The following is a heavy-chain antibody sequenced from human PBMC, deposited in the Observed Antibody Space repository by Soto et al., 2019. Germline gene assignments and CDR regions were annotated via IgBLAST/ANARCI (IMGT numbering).Heavy chain of an antibody. Sequence: ASVKVSCKASGGTFSSYAISWVRQAPGQGLEWMGGIIPIFGTANYAQRFQGRVTITADESTSTAYMELSSLRSEDTAVYYCARDKRPTIFGVAPWVYWGQGTLVTVSS. D-gene: IGHD3-3*01. CDR3: ARDKRPTIFGVAPWVY. CDR1: GGTFSSYA. CDR2: IIPIFGTA. V-gene: IGHV1-69*13. J-gene: IGHJ4*02.